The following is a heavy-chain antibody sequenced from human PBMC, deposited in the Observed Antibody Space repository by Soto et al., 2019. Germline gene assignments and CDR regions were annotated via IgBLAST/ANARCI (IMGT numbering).Heavy chain of an antibody. CDR3: ARALTEFDF. CDR2: IHPKGGRT. J-gene: IGHJ4*02. Sequence: QVHLVQSGAEVKKPGASVTVSCKASGDTFTNYFLHWVRQVPGQGLEWVGIIHPKGGRTSYAQRCHGRVAMTRDASTSSVFLELISLSSEDTAVDYCARALTEFDFWGPGTLITVSS. V-gene: IGHV1-46*01. CDR1: GDTFTNYF.